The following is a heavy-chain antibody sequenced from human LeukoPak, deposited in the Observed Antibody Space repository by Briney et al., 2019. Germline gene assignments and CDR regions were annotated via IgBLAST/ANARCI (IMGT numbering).Heavy chain of an antibody. V-gene: IGHV1-69*01. D-gene: IGHD2-15*01. J-gene: IGHJ6*03. Sequence: SVKVPCKVSRGTFSSYAISWVRQAPGQGLEWMGGIIPIFGTANYAQKFQGRVTITADESTSTAYMELSSLRSEDTAVYYCAAPPGVDYYYMDVWGKGTTVTVSS. CDR2: IIPIFGTA. CDR3: AAPPGVDYYYMDV. CDR1: RGTFSSYA.